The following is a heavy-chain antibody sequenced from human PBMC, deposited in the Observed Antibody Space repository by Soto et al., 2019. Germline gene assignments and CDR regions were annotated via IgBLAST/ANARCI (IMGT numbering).Heavy chain of an antibody. D-gene: IGHD1-1*01. CDR1: GYSFTSYW. Sequence: GESLKISCKGSGYSFTSYWIGWVRQMPGKGLEWMGIIYPGDSDTRYSPSFQGQVTISADKSISTAYLQWSSLKASDTAIYYCARCERKDYYYYYMDVWGKGTTVTVSS. CDR2: IYPGDSDT. V-gene: IGHV5-51*01. CDR3: ARCERKDYYYYYMDV. J-gene: IGHJ6*03.